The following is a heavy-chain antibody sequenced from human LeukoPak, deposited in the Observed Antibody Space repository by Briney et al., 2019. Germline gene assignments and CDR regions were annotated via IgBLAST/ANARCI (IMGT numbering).Heavy chain of an antibody. V-gene: IGHV4-31*11. D-gene: IGHD3-3*01. CDR1: GASISSGGNY. CDR2: ISYSGDT. Sequence: SETLSLTCGVSGASISSGGNYWNWIRQHPGKGLEWIGSISYSGDTYYNPSLKSRLAISIDTSKNQFSLKLSSVTAADTAVYYCARFAHNLRRFSLGLYGMDVWGQGTTVTVSS. J-gene: IGHJ6*02. CDR3: ARFAHNLRRFSLGLYGMDV.